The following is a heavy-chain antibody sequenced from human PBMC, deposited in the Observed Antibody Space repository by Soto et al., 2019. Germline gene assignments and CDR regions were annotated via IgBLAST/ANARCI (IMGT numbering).Heavy chain of an antibody. J-gene: IGHJ3*02. CDR3: TTDIGGGRSGFYGGYDAFDI. V-gene: IGHV3-15*01. Sequence: GGSLTLSCAASGFTFSSAWMTWVRPAPGKGLKWVGRIKRKSDGGTTDYDAPVRGRFTISRDDSKNMLPLQIHIMKNKNRTIDYCTTDIGGGRSGFYGGYDAFDIWGQGT. CDR2: IKRKSDGGTT. D-gene: IGHD3-22*01. CDR1: GFTFSSAW.